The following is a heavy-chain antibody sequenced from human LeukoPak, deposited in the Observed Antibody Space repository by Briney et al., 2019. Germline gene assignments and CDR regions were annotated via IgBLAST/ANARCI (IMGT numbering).Heavy chain of an antibody. V-gene: IGHV4-39*01. CDR1: GDSISSSNYY. Sequence: SETLSLTCTVSGDSISSSNYYWGWIRQPPGKGLEWIGSIYYSGSTAYNPSLKSRVTLSLDTSKNHFSLKLISVTAADTAVYFCTSRRNYYYIVDVWGKGTAVTASS. CDR2: IYYSGST. J-gene: IGHJ6*03. CDR3: TSRRNYYYIVDV.